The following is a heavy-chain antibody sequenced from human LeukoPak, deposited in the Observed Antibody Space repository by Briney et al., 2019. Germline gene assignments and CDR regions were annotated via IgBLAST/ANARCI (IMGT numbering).Heavy chain of an antibody. CDR3: ARDRYYYDTSGYWGREENSYYYYGMDV. V-gene: IGHV3-30-3*01. CDR1: GFTFSSYA. Sequence: GGSLRLSCAASGFTFSSYAMHWDRQAPGKGVEWVAVISYDGSNKYYADSVKGRFTISRDKSKNTLYLQMKRLRGEETAVYFCARDRYYYDTSGYWGREENSYYYYGMDVWGRGTTVTVSS. D-gene: IGHD3-22*01. J-gene: IGHJ6*02. CDR2: ISYDGSNK.